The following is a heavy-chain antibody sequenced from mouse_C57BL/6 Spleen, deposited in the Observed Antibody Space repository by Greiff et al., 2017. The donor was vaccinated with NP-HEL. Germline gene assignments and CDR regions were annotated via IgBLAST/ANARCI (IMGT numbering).Heavy chain of an antibody. CDR2: INPNYGTT. CDR1: GYSFTDYY. J-gene: IGHJ3*01. D-gene: IGHD4-1*02. CDR3: ARCQQGRGWFAD. Sequence: LVESGPELVKPGASVKISCKASGYSFTDYYMTWVKQSTGKSLEWIGVINPNYGTTSYNQKFKGKATLTVDPSSSTAYMQLNSLTSEDSAVYYCARCQQGRGWFADWGQGTLVTVSA. V-gene: IGHV1-39*01.